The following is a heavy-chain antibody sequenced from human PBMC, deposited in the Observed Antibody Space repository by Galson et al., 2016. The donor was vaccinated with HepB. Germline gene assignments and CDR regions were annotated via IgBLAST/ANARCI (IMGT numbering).Heavy chain of an antibody. CDR1: GFTFSGTW. D-gene: IGHD2-21*02. CDR2: INADGTST. V-gene: IGHV3-74*01. J-gene: IGHJ6*02. CDR3: TRDDSYGLDV. Sequence: SLRLSCAASGFTFSGTWMHWVRQVPGKGLVWVSYINADGTSTTYADSVKGRFTISRDNAKNTVHLQMTSLRAEDTAIYYCTRDDSYGLDVWGQGTTVTVSS.